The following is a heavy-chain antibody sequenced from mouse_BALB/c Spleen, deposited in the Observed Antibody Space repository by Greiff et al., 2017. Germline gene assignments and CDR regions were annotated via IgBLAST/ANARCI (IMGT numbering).Heavy chain of an antibody. CDR3: ARGDSFAY. D-gene: IGHD3-3*01. V-gene: IGHV1S81*02. J-gene: IGHJ3*01. CDR1: GYTFTSYW. CDR2: INPSNGRT. Sequence: QVHVKQPGAELVKPGASVKLSCKASGYTFTSYWMHWVKQRPGQGLEWIGEINPSNGRTNYNEKFKSKATLTVDKSSSTAYMQLSSLTSEDSAVYYCARGDSFAYWGQGTLVTVSA.